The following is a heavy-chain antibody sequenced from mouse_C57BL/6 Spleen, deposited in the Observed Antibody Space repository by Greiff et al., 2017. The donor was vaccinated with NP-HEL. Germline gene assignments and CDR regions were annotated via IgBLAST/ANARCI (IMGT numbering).Heavy chain of an antibody. CDR1: GYTFTSYW. V-gene: IGHV1-55*01. CDR2: ISPGSGST. CDR3: AIIDDYDGRVLDY. D-gene: IGHD2-4*01. J-gene: IGHJ2*01. Sequence: VKLPQPGAELVKPGASVKMSCKASGYTFTSYWITWVKQRPGQGLEWIGDISPGSGSTTYPEKFKSKATLTVDTSSSTAYMQISSLTSEDSAVYYCAIIDDYDGRVLDYWGQGTTLTVSS.